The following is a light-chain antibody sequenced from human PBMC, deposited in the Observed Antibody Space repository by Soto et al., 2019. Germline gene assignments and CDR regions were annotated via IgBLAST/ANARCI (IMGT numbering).Light chain of an antibody. CDR1: SSDVGGYSY. CDR3: ASYTTSSTYV. J-gene: IGLJ1*01. V-gene: IGLV2-14*01. CDR2: DVS. Sequence: QSALTQPASVSGSPGQSIAISCTGTSSDVGGYSYVSWCQQQPGKAPKLVISDVSNRPSGVSDRFSGPKSGNTASLTISGLQTEDEADYYCASYTTSSTYVFGTGTKVTVL.